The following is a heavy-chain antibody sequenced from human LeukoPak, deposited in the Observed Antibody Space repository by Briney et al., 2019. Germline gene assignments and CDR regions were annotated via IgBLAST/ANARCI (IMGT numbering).Heavy chain of an antibody. V-gene: IGHV3-7*03. CDR2: IKPDGSEE. J-gene: IGHJ4*02. CDR1: GFTFSNFW. D-gene: IGHD3-10*01. CDR3: ARGHYGSGSYYNLDY. Sequence: GGSLRLSCAASGFTFSNFWMSWVRQVPGKGLEWVANIKPDGSEENYVDSVKGRFTISRDNSKNTLYLQMNSLRAEDTAVYYCARGHYGSGSYYNLDYWGQGTLVTVSS.